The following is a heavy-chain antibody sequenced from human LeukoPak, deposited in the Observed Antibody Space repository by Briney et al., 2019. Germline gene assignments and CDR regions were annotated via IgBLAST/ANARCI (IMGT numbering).Heavy chain of an antibody. J-gene: IGHJ5*02. CDR3: ASPRGRQLVP. CDR2: INHSGST. D-gene: IGHD6-6*01. CDR1: GGSFSGYY. V-gene: IGHV4-34*01. Sequence: PSETLSLTCAVYGGSFSGYYWSWIRQPPGKGLEWIGEINHSGSTNYNPSLKSRVTISVDTSKNQFSLKLSSVIAADTAVYYCASPRGRQLVPWGQGTLVTVSS.